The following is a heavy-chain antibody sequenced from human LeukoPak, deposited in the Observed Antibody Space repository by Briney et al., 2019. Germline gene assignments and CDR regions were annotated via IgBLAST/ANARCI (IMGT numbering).Heavy chain of an antibody. J-gene: IGHJ4*02. CDR2: ISGSGGST. CDR1: GFTFSSYA. Sequence: GGSLRLSCAASGFTFSSYAMSWVRQAPGKGLEWVSAISGSGGSTYYADSVKGRFTFSRDNSKNTLYLQMNSLRAEDTAVYYCAKEGNRRRYYYDSSGYYYFDYWGQGTLVTVSS. D-gene: IGHD3-22*01. V-gene: IGHV3-23*01. CDR3: AKEGNRRRYYYDSSGYYYFDY.